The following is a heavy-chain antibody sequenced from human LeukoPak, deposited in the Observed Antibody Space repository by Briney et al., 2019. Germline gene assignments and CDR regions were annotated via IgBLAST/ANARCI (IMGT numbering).Heavy chain of an antibody. D-gene: IGHD4-17*01. CDR3: ARERHDYGDYKGY. J-gene: IGHJ4*02. V-gene: IGHV3-66*01. Sequence: PGGSLRLSCAAFGFTVSSNYMSWVRQAPGKGLEWVSVIYSGGSTYYADSVKGRFTISRDNSKNTLYLQMNSLRAEDTAVYYCARERHDYGDYKGYWGQGTLVTVSS. CDR2: IYSGGST. CDR1: GFTVSSNY.